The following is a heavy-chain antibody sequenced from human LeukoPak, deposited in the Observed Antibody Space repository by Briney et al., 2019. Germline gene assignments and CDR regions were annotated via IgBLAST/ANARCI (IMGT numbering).Heavy chain of an antibody. J-gene: IGHJ4*02. D-gene: IGHD3-10*01. CDR2: ISSSSSYI. CDR1: GFTFSTYS. V-gene: IGHV3-21*01. CDR3: AKVWIGSDYYGSGSYMDY. Sequence: GGSLRLSCAASGFTFSTYSMNWVRQAPGKGLEWVSSISSSSSYIYYADSVKGRFTISRDNAKKSVYLQMNSLRAEDTAVYYCAKVWIGSDYYGSGSYMDYWGQGTLVTVSS.